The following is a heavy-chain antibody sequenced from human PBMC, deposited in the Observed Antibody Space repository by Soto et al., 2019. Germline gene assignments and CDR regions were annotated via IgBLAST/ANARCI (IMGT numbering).Heavy chain of an antibody. CDR3: ARGSLSMVRGLLSNYYYYYGMDV. Sequence: WETLSLTCTVSGGSISSSSYYWSWIRQPPGKGLEWIGEINHSGSTNYNPSLKSRVTISVDTSKNQFSLKLSSVTAADTAVYYCARGSLSMVRGLLSNYYYYYGMDVWGQGTTVTVSS. CDR2: INHSGST. D-gene: IGHD3-10*01. V-gene: IGHV4-39*07. CDR1: GGSISSSSYY. J-gene: IGHJ6*02.